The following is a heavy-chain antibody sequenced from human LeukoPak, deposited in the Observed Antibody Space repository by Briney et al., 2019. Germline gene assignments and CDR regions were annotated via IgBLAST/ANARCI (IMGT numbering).Heavy chain of an antibody. Sequence: PGGSLRLSCAASGFTFSSYSMNWVRQAPGRGLEWVSIIYRGGDTYYADSVKGRFTISRDNAKNTVYLQMNSLRVEDTAVYYCAREGPWGMATMNAFDVWGQGTMVTVSS. CDR1: GFTFSSYS. CDR3: AREGPWGMATMNAFDV. D-gene: IGHD5-24*01. J-gene: IGHJ3*01. V-gene: IGHV3-53*01. CDR2: IYRGGDT.